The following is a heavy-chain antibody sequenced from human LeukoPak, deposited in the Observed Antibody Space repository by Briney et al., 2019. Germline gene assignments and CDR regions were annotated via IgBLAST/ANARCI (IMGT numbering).Heavy chain of an antibody. J-gene: IGHJ6*04. V-gene: IGHV4-30-2*01. CDR2: IYHSGST. D-gene: IGHD1-7*01. Sequence: SQTLSLTCTVSGGSISSGGYYWSWIRQPPGKGLEWIGYIYHSGSTYYNPSLKSRVTISVDRSKNQFSLKLSSVTAADTAVYYCARDSGAGTLEDVWGKGTTVTVSS. CDR3: ARDSGAGTLEDV. CDR1: GGSISSGGYY.